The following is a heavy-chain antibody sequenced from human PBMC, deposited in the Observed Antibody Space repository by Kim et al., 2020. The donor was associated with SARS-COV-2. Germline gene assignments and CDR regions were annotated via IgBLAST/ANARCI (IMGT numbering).Heavy chain of an antibody. Sequence: SETLSLTCTVSGYSISSGYYWGWIRQPPGKGLEWIGSIYHSGSTYYNPSLKSRVTISVDTSKNQFSLKLSSVTAADTAVYYCASFRSTVTNVSPYWGQGTLVTVSS. V-gene: IGHV4-38-2*02. CDR1: GYSISSGYY. CDR2: IYHSGST. D-gene: IGHD4-17*01. J-gene: IGHJ4*02. CDR3: ASFRSTVTNVSPY.